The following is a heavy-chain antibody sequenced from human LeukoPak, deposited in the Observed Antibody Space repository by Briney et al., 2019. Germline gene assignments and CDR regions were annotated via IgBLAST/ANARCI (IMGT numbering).Heavy chain of an antibody. J-gene: IGHJ4*02. CDR2: IYYSGST. CDR3: ARVNYYDSSGYYYYFDY. Sequence: SQTLSLTCTVSGGSISSGDYYWSWIRQPPGKGLEWIGYIYYSGSTYCNPSLKSRVTISVDTSKNQFSLKLSSVTAADTAVYYCARVNYYDSSGYYYYFDYWGQGTLVTVSS. V-gene: IGHV4-30-4*01. CDR1: GGSISSGDYY. D-gene: IGHD3-22*01.